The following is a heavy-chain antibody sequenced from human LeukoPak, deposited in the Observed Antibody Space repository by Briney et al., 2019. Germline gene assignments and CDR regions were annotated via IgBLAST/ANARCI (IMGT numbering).Heavy chain of an antibody. CDR1: GFSFSTYW. CDR2: IDQGGSVR. Sequence: GGSLRLSCAAAGFSFSTYWMSWVRQTPEKGLEFVANIDQGGSVRNYMDSLKGRCTISRDNAKKSLYLEINSLRADDTAVYYCARDPESSSLDLWGQGALVTVSS. D-gene: IGHD6-13*01. J-gene: IGHJ5*02. CDR3: ARDPESSSLDL. V-gene: IGHV3-7*01.